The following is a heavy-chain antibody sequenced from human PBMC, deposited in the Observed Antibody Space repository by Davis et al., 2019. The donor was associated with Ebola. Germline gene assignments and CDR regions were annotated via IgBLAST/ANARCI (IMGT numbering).Heavy chain of an antibody. CDR3: ASSSIAARPGYYYGMDV. D-gene: IGHD6-6*01. Sequence: GGSLRLSCAASGFTFSSYSMNWVRQAPGKGLEWVSSISSSSSYIYYADSVKGRFTISRDNAKNSLYLQMNSLRAEDTAVYYRASSSIAARPGYYYGMDVWGQGTTVTVSS. CDR1: GFTFSSYS. CDR2: ISSSSSYI. V-gene: IGHV3-21*01. J-gene: IGHJ6*02.